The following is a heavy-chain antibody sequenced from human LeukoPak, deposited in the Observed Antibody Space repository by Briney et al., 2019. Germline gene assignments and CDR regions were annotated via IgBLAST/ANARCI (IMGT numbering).Heavy chain of an antibody. V-gene: IGHV3-30*02. CDR1: GFTFSSHG. J-gene: IGHJ4*02. CDR3: AKDDTSGYYYIDY. CDR2: IWYDGSKK. D-gene: IGHD3-22*01. Sequence: GGSLRLSCAASGFTFSSHGTHWVRQAPGKGLEWVALIWYDGSKKYYADSVKGRFTISRDNSKNTLWLQMNSLRAEDTAVYYCAKDDTSGYYYIDYWGQGTLVTVSS.